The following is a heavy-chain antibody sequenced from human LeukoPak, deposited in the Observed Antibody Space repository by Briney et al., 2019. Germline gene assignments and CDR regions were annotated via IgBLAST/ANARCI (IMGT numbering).Heavy chain of an antibody. CDR2: ISWEGQTT. V-gene: IGHV3-43*01. Sequence: PGGSLRLSCAASGFTFDDYCMHWVRQAPGKGLEWLALISWEGQTTYYADSVRGRFTISRDNSKNSLYLQMNSLRTEDTAFYYCTRDTDYGSATNYFDSWGQGTLVSVSS. CDR1: GFTFDDYC. J-gene: IGHJ4*02. CDR3: TRDTDYGSATNYFDS. D-gene: IGHD3-10*01.